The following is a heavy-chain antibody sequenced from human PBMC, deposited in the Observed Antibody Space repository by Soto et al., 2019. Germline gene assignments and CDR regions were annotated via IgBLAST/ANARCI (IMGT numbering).Heavy chain of an antibody. J-gene: IGHJ4*02. CDR2: IVVASGYS. D-gene: IGHD6-19*01. Sequence: LVQSGPDVKKPVTSVKVSCKTSGFTFGSSAVQWVRQVRGQRLEWIGWIVVASGYSNVAQKFQDRVSLTRDLSTNTAFMELSSLTSEDSAMYYCAADVIGVAGDFDHWGQGTLVSVSS. CDR3: AADVIGVAGDFDH. CDR1: GFTFGSSA. V-gene: IGHV1-58*01.